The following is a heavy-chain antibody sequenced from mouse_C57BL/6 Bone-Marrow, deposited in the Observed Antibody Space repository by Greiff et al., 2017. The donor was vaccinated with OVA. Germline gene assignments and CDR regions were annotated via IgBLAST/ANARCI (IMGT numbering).Heavy chain of an antibody. D-gene: IGHD1-1*01. CDR2: INPSTGGT. J-gene: IGHJ3*01. CDR1: GYTFTSYW. V-gene: IGHV1-53*01. CDR3: ARSYYGSSYPGFAD. Sequence: VQLQQPGTELVKPGASVTLSCKASGYTFTSYWMHWVKQRPGQGLEWIGNINPSTGGTAYNEKFKSKATLTVDKSSSTAYMQLSSLTSEDSAVYDCARSYYGSSYPGFADWGQGTLVTAAA.